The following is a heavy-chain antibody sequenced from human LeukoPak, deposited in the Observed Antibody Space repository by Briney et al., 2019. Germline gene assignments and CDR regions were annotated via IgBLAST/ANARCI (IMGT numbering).Heavy chain of an antibody. CDR3: ASAMIGVPDDAFDI. J-gene: IGHJ3*02. Sequence: PSETLSLTCAVSGGSFSGYYWSWIRQPPGKGLEWIGEINHSGGTNYNPSLKSRVTISVDTSKNQSSLKLSSVTAADTAVYYCASAMIGVPDDAFDIWGQGTMVTVSS. CDR1: GGSFSGYY. V-gene: IGHV4-34*01. D-gene: IGHD3-22*01. CDR2: INHSGGT.